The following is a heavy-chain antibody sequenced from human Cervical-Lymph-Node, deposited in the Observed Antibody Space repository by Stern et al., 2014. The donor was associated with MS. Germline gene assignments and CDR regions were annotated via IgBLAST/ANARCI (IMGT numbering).Heavy chain of an antibody. CDR1: GLTFSNYA. V-gene: IGHV3-23*01. CDR3: AKDSFEGYYFDF. Sequence: EVQLLQSGGGLVQPGGSLRLSCAVSGLTFSNYAMTWVRPAPGKGLEWVSAISASGGSTFYADSVKGRFAISRDTSKSTLHLQMNSLRADDTAVYYCAKDSFEGYYFDFWGQGTLVAVSS. CDR2: ISASGGST. J-gene: IGHJ4*02.